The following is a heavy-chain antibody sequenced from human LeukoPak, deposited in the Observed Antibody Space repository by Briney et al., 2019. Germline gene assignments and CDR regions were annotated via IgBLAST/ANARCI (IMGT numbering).Heavy chain of an antibody. CDR3: AKSSFDY. V-gene: IGHV3-30*02. Sequence: GGSLRLSCAASGFTFCSYDMHWVRQAPGQGLEWVAFIKYDGNIKYYADSVKGRFTISRDNSKNTVYLQMNSLRAEDTAVYYCAKSSFDYWGQGTLVTVSS. J-gene: IGHJ4*02. CDR2: IKYDGNIK. CDR1: GFTFCSYD.